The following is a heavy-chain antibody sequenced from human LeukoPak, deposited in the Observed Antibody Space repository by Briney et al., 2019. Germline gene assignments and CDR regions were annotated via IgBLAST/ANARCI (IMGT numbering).Heavy chain of an antibody. D-gene: IGHD3-22*01. V-gene: IGHV4-59*01. Sequence: SETLSLTCTVSGGPISSYHWSWIRQPPGKGLEWIGYINYSGSTNYNPSLKSRVTISIDTSKNQFSPRLSPVTAADAAVYYCAREGLSSGYYNYWGQGTLVTVSS. J-gene: IGHJ4*02. CDR1: GGPISSYH. CDR2: INYSGST. CDR3: AREGLSSGYYNY.